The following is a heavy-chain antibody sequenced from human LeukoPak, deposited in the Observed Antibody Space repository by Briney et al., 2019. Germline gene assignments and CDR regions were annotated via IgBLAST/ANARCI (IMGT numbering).Heavy chain of an antibody. D-gene: IGHD6-13*01. CDR1: GFTFSSYA. CDR3: AKDFSIAAAGLLGY. V-gene: IGHV3-23*01. CDR2: ISGSGGST. Sequence: QAGGSLRLSCAASGFTFSSYAMSWVRQAPEKGLEWVSAISGSGGSTYYADSVKGRFTISRDNSKNTLYLQMNSLRAEDTAVYYCAKDFSIAAAGLLGYWGQGTLVTVSS. J-gene: IGHJ4*02.